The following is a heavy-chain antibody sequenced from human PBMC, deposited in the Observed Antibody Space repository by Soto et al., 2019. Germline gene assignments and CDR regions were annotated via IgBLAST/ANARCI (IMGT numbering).Heavy chain of an antibody. CDR1: GFSLSTSGVG. V-gene: IGHV2-5*01. D-gene: IGHD3-9*01. Sequence: SGPTLVNPTQTLTLTCTFSGFSLSTSGVGVGWIRQPPGKALEWLALMYWNDDKRYSASLKSRLTTTNDASKNQVVLTMTNMDPVDTATYYCAHMGTDRYFDWSIGYFDYWGQGTLVTVSS. J-gene: IGHJ4*02. CDR2: MYWNDDK. CDR3: AHMGTDRYFDWSIGYFDY.